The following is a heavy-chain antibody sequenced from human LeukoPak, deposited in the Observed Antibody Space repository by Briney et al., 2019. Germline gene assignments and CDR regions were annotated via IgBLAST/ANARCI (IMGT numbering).Heavy chain of an antibody. D-gene: IGHD5-24*01. J-gene: IGHJ4*02. Sequence: GGSLRLSRAPSGFKFDKYWMSCVRQAPGKGLEWVANIKQDGSVKYYVDSVKGRFTLSRDNARNSQYLQMYRLRHEDTALYYCARIGRRSVSFDYWGQGTLVTVSS. V-gene: IGHV3-7*01. CDR3: ARIGRRSVSFDY. CDR2: IKQDGSVK. CDR1: GFKFDKYW.